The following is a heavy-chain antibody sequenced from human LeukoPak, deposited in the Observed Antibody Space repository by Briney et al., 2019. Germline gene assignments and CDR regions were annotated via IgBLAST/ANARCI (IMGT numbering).Heavy chain of an antibody. D-gene: IGHD3-16*01. CDR2: TQYDGSKK. V-gene: IGHV3-30*04. J-gene: IGHJ4*02. CDR3: AKDWPGGDDY. CDR1: GFTFSSYA. Sequence: PGGSLRLSCAASGFTFSSYAMHWVRQAPGKGLEWVAFTQYDGSKKHYADSVKGRFTISRDNSKNTLYLQMNSLGAEDTAVYYCAKDWPGGDDYWGQGALVTVSS.